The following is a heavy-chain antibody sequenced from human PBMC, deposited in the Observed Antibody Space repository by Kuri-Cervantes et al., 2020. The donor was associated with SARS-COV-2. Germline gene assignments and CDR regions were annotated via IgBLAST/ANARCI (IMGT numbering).Heavy chain of an antibody. CDR1: GGSISSYY. CDR2: IYYSGST. Sequence: SETLSLTCTVSGGSISSYYWSWIRQPPGKGLEWIGYIYYSGSTNYNPSLKSRVTISVDTSKDQFSLKLSSVTAADTALYYCAKDMESDGDPYYYYYMDVWGKGTTVTVSS. J-gene: IGHJ6*03. CDR3: AKDMESDGDPYYYYYMDV. D-gene: IGHD4-17*01. V-gene: IGHV4-59*01.